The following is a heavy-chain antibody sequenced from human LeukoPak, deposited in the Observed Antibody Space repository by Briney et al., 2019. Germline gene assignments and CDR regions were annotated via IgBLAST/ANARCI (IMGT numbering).Heavy chain of an antibody. D-gene: IGHD3-22*01. Sequence: SETLSLTCTVSGGSISSGDYYWSWIRQPPGKGLEWIGYIYYSGSTYCNPSLKSRVTISVDTSKNQFSLKLSSVTAADTAVYYCARHNYDSSAYDYWGQGTLVTVSS. CDR1: GGSISSGDYY. J-gene: IGHJ4*02. CDR3: ARHNYDSSAYDY. V-gene: IGHV4-30-4*08. CDR2: IYYSGST.